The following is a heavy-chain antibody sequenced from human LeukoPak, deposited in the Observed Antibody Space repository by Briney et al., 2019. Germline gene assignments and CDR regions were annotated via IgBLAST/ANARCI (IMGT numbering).Heavy chain of an antibody. D-gene: IGHD2-15*01. CDR1: GYTFTGYY. Sequence: ASVKVSCKASGYTFTGYYMHWLRQAPGQGLEWMGWINPNSGGTNYAQKFQGRVTMTRDTSISTAYMELSRLRSDDTAVYYCARDKRYCSGGSCYSPLDYWGQGTLVTVSS. CDR3: ARDKRYCSGGSCYSPLDY. V-gene: IGHV1-2*02. CDR2: INPNSGGT. J-gene: IGHJ4*02.